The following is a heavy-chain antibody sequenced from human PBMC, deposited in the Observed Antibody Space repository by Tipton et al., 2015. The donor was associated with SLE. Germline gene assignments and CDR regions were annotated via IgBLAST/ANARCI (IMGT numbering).Heavy chain of an antibody. D-gene: IGHD1-1*01. Sequence: QLVQSGAEVKKPGASVKVSCKASGYTFTSHCMHWVRQAPGRGLEWMGMIDPSGASTNYAPRFQGRVTMTRDTSTSTVYMELSSLRSEDTAVYYCAREGWLTTGTPDYWGPGALVTVSS. CDR1: GYTFTSHC. V-gene: IGHV1-46*01. CDR2: IDPSGAST. CDR3: AREGWLTTGTPDY. J-gene: IGHJ4*02.